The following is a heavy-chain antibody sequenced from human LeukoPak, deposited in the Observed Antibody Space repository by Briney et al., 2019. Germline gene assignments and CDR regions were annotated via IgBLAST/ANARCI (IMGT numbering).Heavy chain of an antibody. J-gene: IGHJ4*02. CDR1: GFTFSSYA. CDR3: ASSGAAGRDY. Sequence: GRSLRLSCAASGFTFSSYAMHWVRQAPGKGLERVAVISYDGSNKYYADSVKGRFTISRDNSKNTLYLQMNSLRAEDTAVYYCASSGAAGRDYWGQGTLVTVSS. CDR2: ISYDGSNK. D-gene: IGHD6-13*01. V-gene: IGHV3-30*04.